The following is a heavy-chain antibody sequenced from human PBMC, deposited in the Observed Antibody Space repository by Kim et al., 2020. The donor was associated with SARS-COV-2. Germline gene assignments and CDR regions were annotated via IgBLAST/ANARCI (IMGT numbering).Heavy chain of an antibody. D-gene: IGHD6-13*01. J-gene: IGHJ5*02. Sequence: SGKGRFTIARDNSKNTLYLQMNSLRAEDTAVYYCAGSSSSSWSFNWFDPWGQGTLVTVSS. V-gene: IGHV3-23*01. CDR3: AGSSSSSWSFNWFDP.